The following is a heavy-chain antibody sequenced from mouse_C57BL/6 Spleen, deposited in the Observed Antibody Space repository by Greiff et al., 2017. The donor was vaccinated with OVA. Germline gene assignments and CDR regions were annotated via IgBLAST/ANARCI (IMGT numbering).Heavy chain of an antibody. J-gene: IGHJ4*01. CDR3: ARNYYDYDGRAMDY. D-gene: IGHD2-4*01. CDR1: GFSLTSYG. V-gene: IGHV2-2*01. CDR2: IWSGGST. Sequence: VMLVESGPGLVQPSQSLSITCTVSGFSLTSYGVHWVRQSPGKGLEWLGVIWSGGSTDYNAAFISRLSISKDNSKSQVFFKMNSLQADDTAIYYCARNYYDYDGRAMDYWGQGTSVTVSS.